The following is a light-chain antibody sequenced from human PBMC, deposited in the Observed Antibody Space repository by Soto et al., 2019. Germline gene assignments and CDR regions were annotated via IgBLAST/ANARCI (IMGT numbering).Light chain of an antibody. J-gene: IGKJ1*01. V-gene: IGKV3-11*01. CDR2: DAS. CDR3: QQRSNWPT. CDR1: QSVSSY. Sequence: EIVLTQSPGTLSLSPGERAPLSCRASQSVSSYLAWYQQKPGQAPRLLIYDASNRATGIPARFSGSGSGTDFTLTISSLEPEDFAVYYCQQRSNWPTVGQGTKVDIK.